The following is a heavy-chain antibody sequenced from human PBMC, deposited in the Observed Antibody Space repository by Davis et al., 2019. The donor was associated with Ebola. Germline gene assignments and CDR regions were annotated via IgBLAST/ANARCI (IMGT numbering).Heavy chain of an antibody. V-gene: IGHV4-39*01. J-gene: IGHJ4*02. Sequence: MPSETLSLTCTVSGGSISSSSYYWGWIRQPPGKGLEWIGSIYYSGSAYYNPSLKSRVTISVDTSKNQFSLKLSSVTAADTAVYYCARLRAVTSDFDYWGQRTLVTVSS. CDR3: ARLRAVTSDFDY. CDR2: IYYSGSA. D-gene: IGHD4-17*01. CDR1: GGSISSSSYY.